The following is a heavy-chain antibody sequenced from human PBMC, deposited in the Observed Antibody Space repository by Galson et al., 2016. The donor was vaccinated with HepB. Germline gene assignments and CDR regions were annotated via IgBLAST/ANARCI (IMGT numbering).Heavy chain of an antibody. Sequence: LSLTCTVSGGSISSGGHSWTWIRQHAVKGLEWIGYIYNTGTIYNNPSLKSRVGISVDTSKNQFSLKLTSVTAADTAVYFCARGGYALEYWGQGILVTVSS. V-gene: IGHV4-31*03. CDR1: GGSISSGGHS. D-gene: IGHD2-15*01. CDR3: ARGGYALEY. CDR2: IYNTGTI. J-gene: IGHJ4*02.